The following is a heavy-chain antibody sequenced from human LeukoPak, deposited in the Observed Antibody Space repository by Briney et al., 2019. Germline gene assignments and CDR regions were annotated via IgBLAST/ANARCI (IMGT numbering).Heavy chain of an antibody. CDR3: TRYSTLSTETVTFDY. D-gene: IGHD4-17*01. V-gene: IGHV3-49*04. Sequence: PGGSLRLSCTASGFTFGDYAMSWVRQAPGKGLEWVGFIRSKAYGGTTEYAASVKGRFTISRDDSKSIAYLQMNSLKTEDTAVYYCTRYSTLSTETVTFDYWGQGTLVTVSS. J-gene: IGHJ4*02. CDR1: GFTFGDYA. CDR2: IRSKAYGGTT.